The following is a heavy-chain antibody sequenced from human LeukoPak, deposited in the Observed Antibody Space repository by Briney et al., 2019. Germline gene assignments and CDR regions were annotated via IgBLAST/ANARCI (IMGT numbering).Heavy chain of an antibody. CDR1: AFTFSTYS. V-gene: IGHV3-21*01. Sequence: PGGSLRLSCAASAFTFSTYSMNWVRQAPGKGLEWVSSISSSGSYIYYADSVKGRFTISRDNAKNSLHLQMNSLRAEDTAIYYCAKDGGSGILYWGQGTLVTVSS. J-gene: IGHJ4*02. D-gene: IGHD3-10*01. CDR2: ISSSGSYI. CDR3: AKDGGSGILY.